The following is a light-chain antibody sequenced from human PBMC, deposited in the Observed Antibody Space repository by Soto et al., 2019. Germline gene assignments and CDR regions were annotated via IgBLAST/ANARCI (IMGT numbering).Light chain of an antibody. CDR3: LQYYNFSWT. V-gene: IGKV1-6*01. CDR1: QDIRNT. J-gene: IGKJ1*01. CDR2: AAS. Sequence: AIQMTQSPSSLSASVGDRVAISCRASQDIRNTLAWYQQKPGEAPKLLIFAASNLQSGVPSRFSGSGSVTDFTLAITGLQPKDFATYYCLQYYNFSWTFGQGTKVEVK.